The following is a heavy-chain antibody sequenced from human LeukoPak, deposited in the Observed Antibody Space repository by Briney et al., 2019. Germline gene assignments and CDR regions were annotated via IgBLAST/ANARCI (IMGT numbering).Heavy chain of an antibody. CDR1: GFTFSSYS. Sequence: GGSLRLSCAASGFTFSSYSMNWVRQAPGKGLEWVSSISSSSSYIYYADSVKGRFTISRDNAKNSLYLQMNSLRAEDTAVYYCAGDRSSWLDYWGRGTLVTVSS. D-gene: IGHD6-13*01. J-gene: IGHJ4*02. CDR2: ISSSSSYI. CDR3: AGDRSSWLDY. V-gene: IGHV3-21*01.